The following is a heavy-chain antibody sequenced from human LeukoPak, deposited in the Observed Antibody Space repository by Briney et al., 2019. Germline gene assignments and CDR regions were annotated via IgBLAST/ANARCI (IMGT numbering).Heavy chain of an antibody. D-gene: IGHD3-16*01. CDR3: WRGGGGERFDF. CDR1: GFTFSSYE. CDR2: ITSDGTNM. J-gene: IGHJ4*02. V-gene: IGHV3-48*03. Sequence: GGSLRLSCAASGFTFSSYEMNWVRQAPGKGLEWVSYITSDGTNMHYADSVKGRFTFSRDNAKNSLYLQMNSLRAEDTAIYYWWRGGGGERFDFWGQGTLVTVSS.